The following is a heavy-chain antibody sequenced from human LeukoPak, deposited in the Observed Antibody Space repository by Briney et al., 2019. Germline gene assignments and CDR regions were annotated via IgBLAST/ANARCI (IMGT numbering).Heavy chain of an antibody. CDR2: ISGGGEST. V-gene: IGHV3-23*01. CDR3: AKGKYSSGGAPDY. Sequence: GGSLRISCVASEFTFSSHAMNWVRQAPGKGLEWVSSISGGGESTYYADSVKGRFTVSRDNSKNTLYLQINSLRGEDTAVYYCAKGKYSSGGAPDYWGQGTLVTVSS. CDR1: EFTFSSHA. D-gene: IGHD6-19*01. J-gene: IGHJ4*02.